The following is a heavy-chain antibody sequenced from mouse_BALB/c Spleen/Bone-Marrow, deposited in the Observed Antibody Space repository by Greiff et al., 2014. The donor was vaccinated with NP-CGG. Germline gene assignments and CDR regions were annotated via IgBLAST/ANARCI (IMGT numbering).Heavy chain of an antibody. V-gene: IGHV1S56*01. CDR2: IYPGDGST. CDR1: GYTFTSYD. Sequence: VQLQQSGPELVKPGALVKISCKASGYTFTSYDINWVKQRPGQGLEWIGWIYPGDGSTKYNEKFKGKATLTGDKSSSTAYMQLSSLTSGNSAVYFCARSGDSSGYGFAYWGQGTLVTVSA. J-gene: IGHJ3*01. CDR3: ARSGDSSGYGFAY. D-gene: IGHD3-2*01.